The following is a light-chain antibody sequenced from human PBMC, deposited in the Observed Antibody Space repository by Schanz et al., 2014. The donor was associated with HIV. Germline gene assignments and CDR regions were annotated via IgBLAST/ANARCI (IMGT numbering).Light chain of an antibody. CDR3: ATWDDSLSGV. J-gene: IGLJ3*02. CDR1: SSNIGSNY. CDR2: NSY. V-gene: IGLV1-47*02. Sequence: QSVLTQPPSASGTPGQRVTISCSGSSSNIGSNYVYWYQQLPGTAPKLLIYNSYHRPSGVPDRFSGSKSGNSASLAISGLRSEDEAHYYCATWDDSLSGVFGGGTKLTV.